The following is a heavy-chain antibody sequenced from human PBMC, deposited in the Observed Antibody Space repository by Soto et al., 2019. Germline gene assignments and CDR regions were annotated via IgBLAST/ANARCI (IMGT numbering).Heavy chain of an antibody. CDR3: ASRRCSGGSCYPPPYYMDV. CDR2: IYSGGST. D-gene: IGHD2-15*01. J-gene: IGHJ6*03. Sequence: KGLEWVSVIYSGGSTYYADSVKGRFTISRHNSKNTLYLQMNSLRAEDTAVYYCASRRCSGGSCYPPPYYMDVWGKGTTVTVSS. V-gene: IGHV3-53*04.